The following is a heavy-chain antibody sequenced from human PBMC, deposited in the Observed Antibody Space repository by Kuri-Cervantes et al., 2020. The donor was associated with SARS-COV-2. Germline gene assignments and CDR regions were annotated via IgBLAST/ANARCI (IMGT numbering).Heavy chain of an antibody. J-gene: IGHJ2*01. CDR3: ARGRYDVTMIVVVVTAASSYFDL. Sequence: SQTLSLTCAVYGGSSSDDKWSWIRQAPGKGLEWVGEITESGSTNYNPSLEGRVSMSVDTSKKQFSLKLTPVTAADTAIYYCARGRYDVTMIVVVVTAASSYFDLWGRGTLVTVSS. D-gene: IGHD3-22*01. CDR1: GGSSSDDK. V-gene: IGHV4-34*01. CDR2: ITESGST.